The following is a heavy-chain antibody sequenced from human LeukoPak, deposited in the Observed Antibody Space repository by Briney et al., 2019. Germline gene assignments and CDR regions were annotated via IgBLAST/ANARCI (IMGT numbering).Heavy chain of an antibody. J-gene: IGHJ4*02. D-gene: IGHD2-21*02. CDR2: ISGSGSSA. CDR1: GFTFSSYA. V-gene: IGHV3-23*01. CDR3: ARVRIGGYCGGDCYSPDY. Sequence: GGSLRLSCAASGFTFSSYAMTWVRQAPGEGLQWVSDISGSGSSAYYADSVRGRFTISRDNSKNTLYLQMNSLRAEDTAMYYCARVRIGGYCGGDCYSPDYWGQGTLVTVSS.